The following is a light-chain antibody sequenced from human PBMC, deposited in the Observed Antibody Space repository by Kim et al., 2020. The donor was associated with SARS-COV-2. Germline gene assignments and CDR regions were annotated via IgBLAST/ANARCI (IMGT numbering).Light chain of an antibody. CDR1: QTISNW. V-gene: IGKV1-5*01. Sequence: DIQMTQSPSTLSASVGDRVTITCRARQTISNWLAWYQQKPGKAPKLLIYDASTLARGVPSRFSGSGSGTEFTLTIGDLQSDDYATYYCQQYYSYPLTFGGGTKVDIK. CDR2: DAS. J-gene: IGKJ4*01. CDR3: QQYYSYPLT.